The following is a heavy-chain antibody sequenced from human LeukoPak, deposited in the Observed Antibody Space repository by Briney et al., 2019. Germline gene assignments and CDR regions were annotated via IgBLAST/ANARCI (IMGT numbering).Heavy chain of an antibody. V-gene: IGHV4-39*07. CDR3: ATVASGWYPDY. D-gene: IGHD6-19*01. J-gene: IGHJ4*02. CDR2: IYYSGST. CDR1: GGSISSSSYY. Sequence: PSETLSLTCTVSGGSISSSSYYWGWIRQPPGKGLEWIGSIYYSGSTNYNSSLNSRATISLDTSQNQFSLKLNSVTAADTAVYYCATVASGWYPDYWGQGALVTVSS.